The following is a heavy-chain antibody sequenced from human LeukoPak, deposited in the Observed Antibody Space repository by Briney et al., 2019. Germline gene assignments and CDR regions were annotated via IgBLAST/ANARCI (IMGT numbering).Heavy chain of an antibody. CDR1: GFTFSSYW. D-gene: IGHD1-7*01. CDR3: ARVPRITGTTDLDY. Sequence: PGGSLRLSCAASGFTFSSYWMHWVRQAPGKGLVWVSRINSDGSSTSYADSVKGRFTISRDNAKNSLYLQMNSLRAEDTAVYYCARVPRITGTTDLDYWGQGTLVTVSS. J-gene: IGHJ4*02. V-gene: IGHV3-74*01. CDR2: INSDGSST.